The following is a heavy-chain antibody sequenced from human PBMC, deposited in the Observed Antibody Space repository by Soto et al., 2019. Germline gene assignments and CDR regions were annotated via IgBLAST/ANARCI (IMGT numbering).Heavy chain of an antibody. Sequence: QVQLVQSGPEVKKTGTSVKVSCKASGGTFSSRAISWVRQAPGQGLEWMGGIIPVFGRVNYAEKFQDRVTITADESTGTVYMELSSLRSEDTALYYCANSRGGTFLGYHGMDILGQGTTVSFSS. CDR2: IIPVFGRV. CDR3: ANSRGGTFLGYHGMDI. J-gene: IGHJ6*02. V-gene: IGHV1-69*01. D-gene: IGHD3-16*01. CDR1: GGTFSSRA.